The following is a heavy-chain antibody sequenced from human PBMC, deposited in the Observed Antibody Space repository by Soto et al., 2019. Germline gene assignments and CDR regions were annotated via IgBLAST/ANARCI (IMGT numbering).Heavy chain of an antibody. J-gene: IGHJ4*02. Sequence: QLQLQESGPGLVKPSETLSLTCTVSGGSISSSSYYWGWIRQPPGKGLEWIGSIYYSGSTYYNPSLKSRVTISVDPSKNQFSLKLSSLTAADTAVFYCTKHAPDDSSGYYPLGYWGQGTLVTVSS. CDR3: TKHAPDDSSGYYPLGY. V-gene: IGHV4-39*01. CDR2: IYYSGST. D-gene: IGHD3-22*01. CDR1: GGSISSSSYY.